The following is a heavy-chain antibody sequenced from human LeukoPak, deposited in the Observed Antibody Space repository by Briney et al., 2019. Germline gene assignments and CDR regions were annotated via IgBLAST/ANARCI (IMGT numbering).Heavy chain of an antibody. CDR2: ISGSGGST. J-gene: IGHJ4*02. CDR3: AKPYYGSGSYYGFNYYAFDY. D-gene: IGHD3-10*01. Sequence: GGSLRLSCEASGFTFSSYAMSWVRQAPGKGLEWVSVISGSGGSTYYADSVKGRFTISRDNSKNMLYLQVNSLRVEDTAIYYCAKPYYGSGSYYGFNYYAFDYWGQGTLVTVSS. CDR1: GFTFSSYA. V-gene: IGHV3-23*01.